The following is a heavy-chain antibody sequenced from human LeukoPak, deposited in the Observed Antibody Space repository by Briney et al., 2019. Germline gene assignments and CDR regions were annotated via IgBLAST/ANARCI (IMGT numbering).Heavy chain of an antibody. CDR1: GGSISSYF. CDR2: IYYSGST. V-gene: IGHV4-59*08. J-gene: IGHJ4*02. Sequence: SETPSLTCTDSGGSISSYFWSWIRQTPGKGREWIGYIYYSGSTNYNPSLKSRVTISVDTSKNQFSLKLSSVTAADTAVYYCARTRKGYYYDSSGYYYFDYWGQGTLVTVSS. CDR3: ARTRKGYYYDSSGYYYFDY. D-gene: IGHD3-22*01.